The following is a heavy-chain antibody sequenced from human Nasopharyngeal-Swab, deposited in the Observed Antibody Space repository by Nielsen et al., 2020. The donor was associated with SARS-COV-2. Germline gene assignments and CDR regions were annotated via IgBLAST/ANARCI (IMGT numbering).Heavy chain of an antibody. Sequence: WIRHPPGKGLEWVGRIKSKTDGGTTDYAAPVKGRFTISRDDSKNTLYLQMNSLKTEDTAVYYCTTNLGGHITIFGVVIIRGYYYYGMDVWGQGTTVTVSS. V-gene: IGHV3-15*01. D-gene: IGHD3-3*01. J-gene: IGHJ6*02. CDR2: IKSKTDGGTT. CDR3: TTNLGGHITIFGVVIIRGYYYYGMDV.